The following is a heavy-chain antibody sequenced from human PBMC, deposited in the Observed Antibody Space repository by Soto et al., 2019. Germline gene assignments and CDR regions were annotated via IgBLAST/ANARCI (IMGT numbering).Heavy chain of an antibody. D-gene: IGHD3-16*01. Sequence: QVQLAQSTGEVKKPGASVRVSCKATGYTFIRYGIAWVRQAPGQGFEWMGWISPYNDHTVYAHKFQGRVTMTADTSTRTVYMNLRGLKSDAPAVYYCARGGYYDNSWGKLSHYGLDVWGQGTSVSVSS. V-gene: IGHV1-18*01. J-gene: IGHJ6*02. CDR2: ISPYNDHT. CDR3: ARGGYYDNSWGKLSHYGLDV. CDR1: GYTFIRYG.